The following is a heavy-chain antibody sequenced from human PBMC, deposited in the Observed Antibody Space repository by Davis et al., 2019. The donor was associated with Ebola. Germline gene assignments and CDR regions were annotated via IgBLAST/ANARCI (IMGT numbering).Heavy chain of an antibody. V-gene: IGHV1-69*13. CDR3: ARDFDGGNYYFDY. CDR1: GGSSSSHP. J-gene: IGHJ4*02. D-gene: IGHD3-9*01. Sequence: SVEVSCKTSGGSSSSHPISWVRQAPRQGLEWMGGIILTFDTPHYAQKFQGRITITADASTSTAYMELSSLRSEDTATYFCARDFDGGNYYFDYWGPGTPVTVSS. CDR2: IILTFDTP.